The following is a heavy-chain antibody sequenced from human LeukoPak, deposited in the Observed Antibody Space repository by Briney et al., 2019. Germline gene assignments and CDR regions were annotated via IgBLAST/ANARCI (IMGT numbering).Heavy chain of an antibody. Sequence: ASVKDSCKASGYTFTSYYMHWVRQAPGQGLEWMGIINPSGGSTSYAQKFQGRVTMTRDMSTSTVYMELSSLRSEDTAVYYCARGTSGRYDKRTNKEKFDPWGQGTLVTVSS. CDR1: GYTFTSYY. CDR2: INPSGGST. V-gene: IGHV1-46*01. CDR3: ARGTSGRYDKRTNKEKFDP. D-gene: IGHD3-22*01. J-gene: IGHJ5*02.